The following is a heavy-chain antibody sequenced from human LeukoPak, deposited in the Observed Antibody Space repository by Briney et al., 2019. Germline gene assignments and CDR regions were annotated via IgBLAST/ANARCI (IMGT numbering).Heavy chain of an antibody. CDR2: IWYDGSNE. CDR3: AKRTLGDY. Sequence: GSLRLSCAASGFTFSSCGMHWVRQAPGKGLEWVAIIWYDGSNEYYADSVKGRFTISRDNSKNTVYLQMNSLRAEDTAVYYCAKRTLGDYWGQGTLVTVSS. CDR1: GFTFSSCG. V-gene: IGHV3-33*06. D-gene: IGHD1-14*01. J-gene: IGHJ4*02.